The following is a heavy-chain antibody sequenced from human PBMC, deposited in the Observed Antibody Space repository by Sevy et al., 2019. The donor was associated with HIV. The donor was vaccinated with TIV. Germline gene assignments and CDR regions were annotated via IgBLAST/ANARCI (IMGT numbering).Heavy chain of an antibody. CDR3: ARRSPLSSGWYWDAFDI. CDR2: IYPGDSDT. D-gene: IGHD6-19*01. J-gene: IGHJ3*02. CDR1: GYSFTSYW. V-gene: IGHV5-51*01. Sequence: GESLKISCKGSGYSFTSYWIGWVRQMPGKGLEWMGIIYPGDSDTRYSPSFQGQVTISADKSISTAYLQWSSLKASDTAMYYCARRSPLSSGWYWDAFDIWGQGTMVTVSS.